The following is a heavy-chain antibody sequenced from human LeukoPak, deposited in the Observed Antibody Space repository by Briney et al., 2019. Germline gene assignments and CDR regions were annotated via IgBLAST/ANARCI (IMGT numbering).Heavy chain of an antibody. D-gene: IGHD2-8*01. CDR2: IYYSGNT. CDR1: GGSISSYY. CDR3: ALGHCIYGVCYGLDY. V-gene: IGHV4-59*03. J-gene: IGHJ4*02. Sequence: SETLSLTCTVSGGSISSYYWSWIRQPPGKGLEWIGYIYYSGNTMYNPSLKSRVTISVDTSKNQFSLKLSSVTAADTAVYYCALGHCIYGVCYGLDYWGQGTLVTVSS.